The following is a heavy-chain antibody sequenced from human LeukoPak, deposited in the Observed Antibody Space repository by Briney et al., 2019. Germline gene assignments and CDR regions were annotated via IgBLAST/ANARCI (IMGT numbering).Heavy chain of an antibody. V-gene: IGHV4-34*01. CDR2: INHSGST. CDR3: ARVRRVPHYYGSGSYYYYGMDV. D-gene: IGHD3-10*01. Sequence: PSETLSLTCAVYGGSFSGYYWSWIRQPPGKGLDWIGEINHSGSTNYNPSLKSRVTISVDTSKNQFSLKLSSVTAADTAVYYCARVRRVPHYYGSGSYYYYGMDVWGQGTTVTVSS. CDR1: GGSFSGYY. J-gene: IGHJ6*02.